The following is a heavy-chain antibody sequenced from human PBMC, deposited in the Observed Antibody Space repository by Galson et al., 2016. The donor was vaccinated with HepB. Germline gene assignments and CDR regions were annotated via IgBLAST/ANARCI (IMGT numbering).Heavy chain of an antibody. CDR1: GFSLDGYR. D-gene: IGHD2-2*01. Sequence: SLRLSCAASGFSLDGYRMNWVRQAPGKGLEWVSYISSISTTRYYADSVKGRFNISRDSSKNTLYLQMNSLRAEDTGVYYWARDPPAVATATWGWGQGTLVTGAS. J-gene: IGHJ4*02. CDR3: ARDPPAVATATWG. CDR2: ISSISTTR. V-gene: IGHV3-48*01.